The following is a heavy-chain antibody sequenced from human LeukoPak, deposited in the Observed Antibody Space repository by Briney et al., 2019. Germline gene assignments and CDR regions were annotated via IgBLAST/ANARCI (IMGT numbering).Heavy chain of an antibody. J-gene: IGHJ6*02. D-gene: IGHD2-15*01. V-gene: IGHV4-59*01. CDR2: IYYSGST. Sequence: SETLSLTCTVSGGSISSYYWSWIRQPPGKGLEWIGYIYYSGSTNYNPSLKSRVTISVDTSKNQFSLKLSSVTAADTAVYYCARGGAYYYGMDAWGQGTTVTVSS. CDR1: GGSISSYY. CDR3: ARGGAYYYGMDA.